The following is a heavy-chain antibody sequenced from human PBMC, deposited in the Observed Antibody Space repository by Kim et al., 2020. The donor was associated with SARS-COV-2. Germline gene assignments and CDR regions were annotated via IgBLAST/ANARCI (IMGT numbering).Heavy chain of an antibody. CDR3: ARGKSGGSSRYFDY. J-gene: IGHJ4*02. CDR1: GGSFSGYY. D-gene: IGHD6-6*01. CDR2: INHSGST. V-gene: IGHV4-34*01. Sequence: SETLSLTCAVYGGSFSGYYWSWIRQPPGKGLEWIGEINHSGSTNYNPSLKSRVTISVDTSKNQFSLKLSSVTAADTAVYYCARGKSGGSSRYFDYWGQGT.